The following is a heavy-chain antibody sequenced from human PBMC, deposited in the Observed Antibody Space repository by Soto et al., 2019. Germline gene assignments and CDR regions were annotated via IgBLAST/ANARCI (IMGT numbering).Heavy chain of an antibody. CDR1: GGSFSGFY. CDR3: ARARGGVQH. Sequence: SETLSLTCAVYGGSFSGFYLSWIRQPPGKGLEWIGELNDSGGTNYNASLKSRVSISVDTSINQFSLKLKFVTAADTAVYYCARARGGVQHWGQGTLVTVSS. V-gene: IGHV4-34*01. D-gene: IGHD3-10*01. J-gene: IGHJ1*01. CDR2: LNDSGGT.